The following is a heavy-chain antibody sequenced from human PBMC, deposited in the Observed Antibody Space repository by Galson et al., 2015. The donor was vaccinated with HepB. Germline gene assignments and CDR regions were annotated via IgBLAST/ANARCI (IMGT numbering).Heavy chain of an antibody. D-gene: IGHD4-11*01. CDR1: GFTFSNDW. CDR2: IKRDGTEI. Sequence: SLRLSCATSGFTFSNDWMTWVRQVPGKGLEWVSRIKRDGTEINYADFVKGRFTISRDNGKNTLYLQMNNLRGEDTAVYYCVRGAPIYSHLLYWGQGTLVT. J-gene: IGHJ4*02. V-gene: IGHV3-74*01. CDR3: VRGAPIYSHLLY.